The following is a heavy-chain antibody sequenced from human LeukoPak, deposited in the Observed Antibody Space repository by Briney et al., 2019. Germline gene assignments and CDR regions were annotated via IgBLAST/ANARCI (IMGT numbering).Heavy chain of an antibody. Sequence: ASVKVSCKASGYTFTAYHMHWLRQAPGQELEWVGRINPNNGDTYYAQKFQGRVTMTTDASISTAYMELTSLTSDDTALYFCARDYYSGTYAHWGQGTQVTVSS. CDR2: INPNNGDT. D-gene: IGHD1-26*01. V-gene: IGHV1-2*06. CDR1: GYTFTAYH. CDR3: ARDYYSGTYAH. J-gene: IGHJ4*02.